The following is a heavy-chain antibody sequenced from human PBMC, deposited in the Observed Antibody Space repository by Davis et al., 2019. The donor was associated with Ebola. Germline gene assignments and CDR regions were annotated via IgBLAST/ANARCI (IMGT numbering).Heavy chain of an antibody. CDR1: GYSISSSNW. CDR2: IYYSGST. CDR3: ARVQITIFGVIDY. Sequence: SETLSLTCAVSGYSISSSNWWGWIRQHPGKGLEWIGYIYYSGSTYYNPSLKSRVTISVDTSKNQFSLKLSSVTAADTAVYYCARVQITIFGVIDYWGQGTLVTVSS. D-gene: IGHD3-3*01. J-gene: IGHJ4*02. V-gene: IGHV4-28*03.